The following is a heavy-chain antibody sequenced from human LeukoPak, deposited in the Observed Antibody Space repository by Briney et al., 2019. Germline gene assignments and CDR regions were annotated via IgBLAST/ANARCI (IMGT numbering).Heavy chain of an antibody. V-gene: IGHV3-23*01. D-gene: IGHD3-10*01. CDR3: VRGGFSLDR. J-gene: IGHJ5*02. CDR2: ICGSGGCT. CDR1: GFTFSTYG. Sequence: GGSLRLSCAASGFTFSTYGMSWVRQAPGKGLEWVSLICGSGGCTYYADSVKGRFTISRDNSKNTLYLQMNSPRAEDTAVYYCVRGGFSLDRWGQGTLVTVSS.